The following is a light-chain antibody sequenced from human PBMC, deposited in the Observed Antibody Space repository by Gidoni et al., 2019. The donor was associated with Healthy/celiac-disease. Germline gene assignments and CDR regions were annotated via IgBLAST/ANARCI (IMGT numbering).Light chain of an antibody. V-gene: IGLV7-46*01. J-gene: IGLJ2*01. Sequence: QAVVTQEPSLTVSTGGTVTLTCGSSTGAVTSGNYPYWFQQKPGQAPRTLIYDTSNKPSWTPARFSGSLLGGKAALTLSGAQPEDEAEYYCLLSYSGARPVVFGGGTKLTVL. CDR1: TGAVTSGNY. CDR3: LLSYSGARPVV. CDR2: DTS.